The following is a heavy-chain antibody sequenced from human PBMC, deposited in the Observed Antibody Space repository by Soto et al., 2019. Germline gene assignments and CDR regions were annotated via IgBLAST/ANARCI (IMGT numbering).Heavy chain of an antibody. CDR2: INAGNGNT. CDR3: ARDMGFGLSDY. Sequence: QVQLVQSGAEVKKPGASVKVSCKASGYTFTSYAMNWVRQAPGQRLEWMGWINAGNGNTKYSQKFQGRVTITRDTSASTAYMELSSLRSEDTAGYYCARDMGFGLSDYWGQGTLVTVSS. D-gene: IGHD3-10*01. CDR1: GYTFTSYA. V-gene: IGHV1-3*01. J-gene: IGHJ4*02.